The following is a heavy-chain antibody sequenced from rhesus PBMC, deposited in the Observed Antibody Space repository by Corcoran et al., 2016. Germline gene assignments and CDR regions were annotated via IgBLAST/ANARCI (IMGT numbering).Heavy chain of an antibody. D-gene: IGHD6-13*01. CDR3: ARTAAGPTYFGYYFDY. V-gene: IGHV4-160*01. CDR2: IYGRGGST. J-gene: IGHJ4*01. CDR1: GGSLSSNS. Sequence: QVQLQESGPGLVKPSETLSLTCAVSGGSLSSNSWSWIRQAPGKGLEWIGRIYGRGGSTDYNPSLKSRVTISTDTSKNQFSLKLSSVTAADTAVYYCARTAAGPTYFGYYFDYWGQGVLVTVSS.